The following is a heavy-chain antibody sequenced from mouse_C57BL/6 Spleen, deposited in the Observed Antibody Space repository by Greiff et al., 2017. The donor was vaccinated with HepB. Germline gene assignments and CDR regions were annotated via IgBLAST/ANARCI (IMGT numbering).Heavy chain of an antibody. Sequence: EVMLVESGGGLVQSGRSLRLSCATSGFTFSDFYMEWVRQAPGKGLEWIAASRNKANDYTTEYSASVKGRFIVSRDTSQSILYLQMNALRAEDTAIYYCARDGYYEAMDYWGQGTSVTVSS. J-gene: IGHJ4*01. D-gene: IGHD1-1*01. V-gene: IGHV7-1*01. CDR1: GFTFSDFY. CDR3: ARDGYYEAMDY. CDR2: SRNKANDYTT.